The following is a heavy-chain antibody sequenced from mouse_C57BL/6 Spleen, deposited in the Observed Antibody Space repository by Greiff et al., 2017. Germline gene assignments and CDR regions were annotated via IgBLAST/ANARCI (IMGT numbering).Heavy chain of an antibody. J-gene: IGHJ4*01. CDR1: GYTFTSYW. Sequence: QVQLKQSGAELAKPGASVKLSCKASGYTFTSYWMHWVKQRPGQGLEWIGYINPSSGYTKYNQKFKDKATLTEDKSSSTAYMQLSSLTSEDSAVYFCARDGDDYDDYYAMDYWGQGTSVTVSS. V-gene: IGHV1-7*01. CDR2: INPSSGYT. D-gene: IGHD2-4*01. CDR3: ARDGDDYDDYYAMDY.